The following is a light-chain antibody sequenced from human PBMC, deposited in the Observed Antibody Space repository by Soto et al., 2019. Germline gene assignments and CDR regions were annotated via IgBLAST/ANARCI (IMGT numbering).Light chain of an antibody. CDR2: EVT. V-gene: IGLV2-14*01. J-gene: IGLJ3*02. CDR1: STDIGVYNY. Sequence: QSVLTQPASVSGSPGQSITISCTGTSTDIGVYNYVSWYQQHPGKAPKVMTYEVTNRPSGVSNRFSGSKSGDTASLTISGLRSEDEADYYCSSYTPSATLVFGGGTKLTVL. CDR3: SSYTPSATLV.